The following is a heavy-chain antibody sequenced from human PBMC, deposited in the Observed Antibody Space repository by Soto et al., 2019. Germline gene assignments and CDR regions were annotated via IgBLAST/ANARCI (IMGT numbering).Heavy chain of an antibody. Sequence: PSETLSLTCTVSGGSISGYYWSWIRQPPGKGLEWIGYIYYSGSTNYNPSLKSRVTISVDTSKNQFSLKLSSVTAADTAVYYCARGFRYCISTSCQNWFDPWGQGTLVTVSS. D-gene: IGHD2-2*01. CDR1: GGSISGYY. CDR3: ARGFRYCISTSCQNWFDP. CDR2: IYYSGST. J-gene: IGHJ5*02. V-gene: IGHV4-59*01.